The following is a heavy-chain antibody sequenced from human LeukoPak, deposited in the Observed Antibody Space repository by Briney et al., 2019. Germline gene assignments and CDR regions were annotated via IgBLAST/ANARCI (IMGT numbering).Heavy chain of an antibody. V-gene: IGHV1-69*06. J-gene: IGHJ5*02. D-gene: IGHD3-22*01. Sequence: SVKVSCKASGGTFSSYAISWVRQAPGQGLEWMGGIIPIFGTANYAQKFQGRVTITADKSTSTAYMELSSLRSEDTAVYYCAETYYYDSSGYYNWFDPWGQGTLVTVSS. CDR2: IIPIFGTA. CDR1: GGTFSSYA. CDR3: AETYYYDSSGYYNWFDP.